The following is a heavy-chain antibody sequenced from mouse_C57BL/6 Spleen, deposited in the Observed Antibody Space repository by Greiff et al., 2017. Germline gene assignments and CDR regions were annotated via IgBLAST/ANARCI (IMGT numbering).Heavy chain of an antibody. J-gene: IGHJ1*03. CDR1: GYTFTSYW. V-gene: IGHV1-64*01. CDR3: ARPITTVVATNFDV. Sequence: VQLQQPGAELVKPGASVKLSCKASGYTFTSYWMHWVKQRPGQGLEWIGMIHPNSGSTNYNEKFKSKATLTVDKSSSTAYMQLSSLTSEDSAVYYCARPITTVVATNFDVWGTGTTVTVSS. CDR2: IHPNSGST. D-gene: IGHD1-1*01.